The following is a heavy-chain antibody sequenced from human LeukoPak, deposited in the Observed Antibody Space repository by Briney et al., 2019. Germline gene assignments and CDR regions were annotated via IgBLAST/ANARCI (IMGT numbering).Heavy chain of an antibody. J-gene: IGHJ5*02. CDR3: ARDRTNWFDP. CDR1: GFTFSRHG. CDR2: IWYDGSNQ. Sequence: GGSLRFSCAASGFTFSRHGMHWVRQAPGKGLEWVAVIWYDGSNQYYGDSVKGRFTISRDNSKNTLYLQMNSLRAEDTAVYYCARDRTNWFDPWGQGTLVTVSS. V-gene: IGHV3-33*01.